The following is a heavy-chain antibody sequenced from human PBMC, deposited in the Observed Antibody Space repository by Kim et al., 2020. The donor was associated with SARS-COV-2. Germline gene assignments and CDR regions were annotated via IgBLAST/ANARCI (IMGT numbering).Heavy chain of an antibody. CDR1: GYSFIAYT. CDR3: AREMTPYSSPWALGMDV. D-gene: IGHD6-13*01. Sequence: ASVKVSCKASGYSFIAYTIHWVRQAPGQSLQWVGWIHVGNGNTKYSEKFQGRLTISRDTSASTVYMEVSSLRSEDTANYYCAREMTPYSSPWALGMDVWGQETTVTVSS. CDR2: IHVGNGNT. V-gene: IGHV1-3*01. J-gene: IGHJ6*02.